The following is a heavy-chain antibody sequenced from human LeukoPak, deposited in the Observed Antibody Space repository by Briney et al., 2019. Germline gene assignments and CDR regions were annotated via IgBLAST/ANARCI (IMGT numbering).Heavy chain of an antibody. D-gene: IGHD3-10*01. CDR2: IRYDGSNK. J-gene: IGHJ6*02. Sequence: QAGGSLRLSCAASGFTFSSYGMHWVRQAPGKGLEWVAFIRYDGSNKYYADSVKGRFTISRDNSKNTLYLQMNSLRAEDTAVYYCARDPRFGELGQNYYYYYGMDVWGQGTTVTVSS. CDR1: GFTFSSYG. V-gene: IGHV3-30*02. CDR3: ARDPRFGELGQNYYYYYGMDV.